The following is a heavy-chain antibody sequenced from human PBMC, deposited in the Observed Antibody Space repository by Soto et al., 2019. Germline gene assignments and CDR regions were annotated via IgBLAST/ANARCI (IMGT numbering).Heavy chain of an antibody. CDR3: SRVGGSTWH. D-gene: IGHD1-26*01. Sequence: GGSLRLSCAASGFTFSSYWMHWVRQAPGKGLVWVSRINSDGSTTNYADFVKGRFTISRDNAKNTLYLQMNSLRVEDTAVYYCSRVGGSTWHWGQGALVTVSS. V-gene: IGHV3-74*01. CDR1: GFTFSSYW. J-gene: IGHJ4*02. CDR2: INSDGSTT.